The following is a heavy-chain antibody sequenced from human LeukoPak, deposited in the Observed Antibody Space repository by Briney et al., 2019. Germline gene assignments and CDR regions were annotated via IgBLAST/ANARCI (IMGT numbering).Heavy chain of an antibody. D-gene: IGHD3-22*01. Sequence: GGSLRLSCAASGSTFSSYWMSWVRQAPGKGLEWVANIKQDGSEKYYVDSVKGRFTISRDNAKNSLYLQMNSLRAEDTAVYYCAFSVIVVGLFDYWGQGTLVTVSS. J-gene: IGHJ4*02. CDR1: GSTFSSYW. CDR2: IKQDGSEK. V-gene: IGHV3-7*01. CDR3: AFSVIVVGLFDY.